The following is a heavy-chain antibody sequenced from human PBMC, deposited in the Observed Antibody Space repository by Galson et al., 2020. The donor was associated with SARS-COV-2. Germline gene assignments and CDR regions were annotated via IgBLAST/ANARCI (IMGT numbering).Heavy chain of an antibody. J-gene: IGHJ6*02. CDR1: GFTFSSYA. Sequence: GESLKISCAASGFTFSSYAMSWVRQAPGKGLEWVSAISGSGGSTYYADSVKGRFTISRDNSKNTLYLQMNSLRAEDTAVYYCAKEGYSSSRQRPSYYYYGMDVWGQGTTVTVSS. CDR2: ISGSGGST. CDR3: AKEGYSSSRQRPSYYYYGMDV. V-gene: IGHV3-23*01. D-gene: IGHD6-13*01.